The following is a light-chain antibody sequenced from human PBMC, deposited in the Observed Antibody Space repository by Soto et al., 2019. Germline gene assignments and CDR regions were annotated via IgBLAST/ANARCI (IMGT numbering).Light chain of an antibody. V-gene: IGKV3-11*01. CDR3: PQRSNWPVT. J-gene: IGKJ4*01. Sequence: EIVLTQSPATLSLSPGERATLSCRASQSVSSYLAWYQQKPGQAPRLLIYDASNRATGIPARFSGSGSGTDLTLTISCLEHEDFGVYYCPQRSNWPVTFGGGTKVEIK. CDR1: QSVSSY. CDR2: DAS.